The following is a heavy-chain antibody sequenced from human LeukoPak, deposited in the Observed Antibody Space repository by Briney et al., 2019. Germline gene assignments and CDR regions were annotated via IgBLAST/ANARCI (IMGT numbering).Heavy chain of an antibody. CDR3: AREYYDILTGPIDY. Sequence: SETLSLTCTVSGGSISSYYWSWIRQPAGKGLEWIGRIYTSGSTNYNPSLKSRVTISVDTSKNQFSLKLSSVTAADTAVYYCAREYYDILTGPIDYWGQGTLVTVSS. D-gene: IGHD3-9*01. CDR2: IYTSGST. V-gene: IGHV4-4*07. J-gene: IGHJ4*02. CDR1: GGSISSYY.